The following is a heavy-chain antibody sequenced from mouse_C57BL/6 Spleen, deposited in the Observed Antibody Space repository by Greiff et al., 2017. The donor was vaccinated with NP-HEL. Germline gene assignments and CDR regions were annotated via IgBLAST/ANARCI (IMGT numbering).Heavy chain of an antibody. CDR3: TRSPDYDYDY. V-gene: IGHV1-15*01. D-gene: IGHD2-4*01. Sequence: VQLQQSGAELVRPGASVTLSCKASGYTFTDYDMHWVKQTPVHGLEWIGAIDPETGGTAYNQKFKGKAILTADKSSSTAYMELRSLTSEDSAVYYCTRSPDYDYDYWGQGTTLTVSS. CDR2: IDPETGGT. J-gene: IGHJ2*01. CDR1: GYTFTDYD.